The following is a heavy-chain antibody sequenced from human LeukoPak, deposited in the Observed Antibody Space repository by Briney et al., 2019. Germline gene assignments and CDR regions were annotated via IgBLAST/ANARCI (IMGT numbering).Heavy chain of an antibody. CDR3: GRFGYVSAVDT. CDR1: GFAFSSYW. V-gene: IGHV3-7*01. CDR2: IEPAGSAT. D-gene: IGHD2-15*01. J-gene: IGHJ5*02. Sequence: YPGGSLRLSCGASGFAFSSYWRTWLRQAPGKGLEFVANIEPAGSATYYADSVKGRFTISRDNTKNLLYLQMNSLTAEDSAVYHCGRFGYVSAVDTWGQGALVTVSS.